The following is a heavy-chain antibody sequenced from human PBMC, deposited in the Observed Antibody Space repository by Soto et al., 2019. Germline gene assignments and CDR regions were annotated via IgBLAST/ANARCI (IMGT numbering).Heavy chain of an antibody. CDR2: IWYDGSNK. CDR1: GFTFSSYG. CDR3: ARESTYYYDSSYQH. V-gene: IGHV3-33*01. J-gene: IGHJ1*01. Sequence: QAQLVESGGGVVQPGRSLRLSCAASGFTFSSYGMHWVRQAPGKGLEWVAVIWYDGSNKYYADSVKGRFTISRDNSKNTLYLQMNSLRAEDTAVYYCARESTYYYDSSYQHWGQGTLVTVSS. D-gene: IGHD3-22*01.